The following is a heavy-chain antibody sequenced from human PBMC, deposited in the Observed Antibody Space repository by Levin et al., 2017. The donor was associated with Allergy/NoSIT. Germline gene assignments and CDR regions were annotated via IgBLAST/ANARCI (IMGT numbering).Heavy chain of an antibody. CDR2: ISSGSNFI. Sequence: GGSLRLSCAASGFSFSTYTMNWVRQAPGKGLEWVSSISSGSNFIYSTDSLKGRFSISRDNAKNSREVQINSLREEDTAVYYCARDGRGRAARWNFDLWGQGTLVTVSS. D-gene: IGHD6-6*01. V-gene: IGHV3-21*01. CDR1: GFSFSTYT. CDR3: ARDGRGRAARWNFDL. J-gene: IGHJ4*02.